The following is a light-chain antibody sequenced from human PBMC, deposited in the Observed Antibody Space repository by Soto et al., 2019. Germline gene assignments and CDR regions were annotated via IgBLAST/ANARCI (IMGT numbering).Light chain of an antibody. CDR1: QTISSW. CDR2: KAS. CDR3: QHYNSYSEA. V-gene: IGKV1-5*03. Sequence: DIQRTQSPSTMSGSVGDRVTITCRASQTISSWLAWYQQKPGKAPKLLIYKASTLKSGVPSRFSGSGSGTEFTITISSLQPDDFATYYCQHYNSYSEAFGQGTKVELK. J-gene: IGKJ1*01.